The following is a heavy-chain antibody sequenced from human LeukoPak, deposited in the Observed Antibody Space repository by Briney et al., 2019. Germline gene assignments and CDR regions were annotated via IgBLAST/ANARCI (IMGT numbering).Heavy chain of an antibody. J-gene: IGHJ4*02. CDR1: GFTFSSYG. Sequence: GGSLRLSCAASGFTFSSYGMHWVRQAPGKGLEWVAVISYDGSNKYYADSVKGRFTISRDNAKNTVFLQMSSLRAEDTALYYCARKSASGNYPLDYWGQGTLVTVSS. CDR2: ISYDGSNK. CDR3: ARKSASGNYPLDY. D-gene: IGHD3-10*01. V-gene: IGHV3-30*03.